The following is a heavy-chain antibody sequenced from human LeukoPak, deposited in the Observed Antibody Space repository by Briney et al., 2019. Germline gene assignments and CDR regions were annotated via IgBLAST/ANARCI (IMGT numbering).Heavy chain of an antibody. J-gene: IGHJ3*02. CDR3: ARGGARGSSAFDI. Sequence: SETLSLTCTVSGDSISGFYWSWIRQPPGKGLEWIAYIYYSGSTNYNPSLKSRVTILIETSKNQFSLNLRSETAADTAVYYCARGGARGSSAFDIWGQGTMVTVSS. D-gene: IGHD3-10*01. CDR1: GDSISGFY. V-gene: IGHV4-59*01. CDR2: IYYSGST.